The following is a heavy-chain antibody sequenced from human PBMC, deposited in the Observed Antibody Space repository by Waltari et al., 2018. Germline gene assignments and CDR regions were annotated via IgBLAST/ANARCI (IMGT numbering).Heavy chain of an antibody. V-gene: IGHV3-30-3*01. CDR2: ISYDGSNK. CDR3: ARESSGSYYNEGYFDY. Sequence: QVQLVESGGGVVQPGRSPRLSCAASGFTFSSYAMHWVRQATGKGLEWVAVISYDGSNKYYADSVKGRFTISRDNSKNTLYLQMNSLRAEDTAVYYCARESSGSYYNEGYFDYWGQGTLVTVSS. J-gene: IGHJ4*02. D-gene: IGHD1-26*01. CDR1: GFTFSSYA.